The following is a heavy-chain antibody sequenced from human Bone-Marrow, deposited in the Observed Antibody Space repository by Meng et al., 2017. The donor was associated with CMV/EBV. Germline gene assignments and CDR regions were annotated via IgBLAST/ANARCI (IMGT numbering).Heavy chain of an antibody. D-gene: IGHD2-15*01. CDR2: ISGSGGST. Sequence: GESLKISCAASGFTFSDYYMSWIRQAPGKGLEWVSAISGSGGSTYYADSVKGRFTISRDNSKNTLYLQMNSLRAEDTAVYYCAKSSRGGNVYYYYGMDVWGQGTTVTVSS. CDR3: AKSSRGGNVYYYYGMDV. V-gene: IGHV3-23*01. CDR1: GFTFSDYY. J-gene: IGHJ6*02.